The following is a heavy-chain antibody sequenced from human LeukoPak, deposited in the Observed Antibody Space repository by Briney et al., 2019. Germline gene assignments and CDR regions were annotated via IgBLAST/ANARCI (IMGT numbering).Heavy chain of an antibody. CDR2: VYYTGVT. V-gene: IGHV4-39*07. CDR3: ARERSSSGGHNWFDP. J-gene: IGHJ5*02. Sequence: SETLSLTCTASGGYIITSGHYWGWIRQPPGKGLEWIGSVYYTGVTSTNPFFRSRMSISVDTSKNQFSLNLTSVTAADAAVYYCARERSSSGGHNWFDPWGQGTLVTVSS. CDR1: GGYIITSGHY. D-gene: IGHD4-23*01.